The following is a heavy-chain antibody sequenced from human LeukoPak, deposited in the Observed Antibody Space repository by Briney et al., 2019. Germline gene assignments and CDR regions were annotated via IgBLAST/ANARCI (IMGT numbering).Heavy chain of an antibody. Sequence: SETLSLTCTVSGGSISNYYWSWIRQPPGKGLEWIGYISYSGSANYNPSLKSRVTMSVDTSKNQFSLKLSSVTAADTAVYYCARLGWDSSSSGYFDYWGQGTLVTVSS. CDR1: GGSISNYY. CDR3: ARLGWDSSSSGYFDY. D-gene: IGHD6-6*01. V-gene: IGHV4-59*08. J-gene: IGHJ4*02. CDR2: ISYSGSA.